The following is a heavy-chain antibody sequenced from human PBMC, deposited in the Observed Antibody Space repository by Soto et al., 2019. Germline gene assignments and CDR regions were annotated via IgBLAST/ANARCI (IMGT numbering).Heavy chain of an antibody. CDR1: GVSISNSSYY. CDR2: IYYSGIT. CDR3: ARHGSN. Sequence: SATLSLTCPVSGVSISNSSYYWGWIRRPPGKGLEWIGTIYYSGITYYNPSLKSRVTISVDTSKNQFSLKLTSVTAADTAVYYCARHGSNWGQGTLVTVSS. V-gene: IGHV4-39*01. J-gene: IGHJ4*02.